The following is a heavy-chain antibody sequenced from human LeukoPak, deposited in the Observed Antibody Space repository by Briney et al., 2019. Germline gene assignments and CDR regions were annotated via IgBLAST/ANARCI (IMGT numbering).Heavy chain of an antibody. J-gene: IGHJ4*02. Sequence: GESLKISCKGSGFTFSSYWIAWVRQMPGKGLEWMGIIYPGDSDTRYSPSFHGQVTMSVDKSISTAYLQWSSLKASDTAMYYCATLPAAVAYWGQGTLVTVSS. CDR2: IYPGDSDT. D-gene: IGHD6-13*01. V-gene: IGHV5-51*01. CDR1: GFTFSSYW. CDR3: ATLPAAVAY.